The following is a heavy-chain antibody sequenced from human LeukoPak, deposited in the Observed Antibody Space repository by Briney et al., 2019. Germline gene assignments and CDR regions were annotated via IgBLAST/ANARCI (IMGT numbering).Heavy chain of an antibody. CDR1: GGSISSYY. Sequence: SETLSLTCTVSGGSISSYYWSWIRQPPGKGLEWIGYIYYSGSTNYNPSLKSRVTISVDTSKNRFSLKLSSVTAADTAVYYCARVGRLGSGSYDWFDPWGQGTLVTVSS. J-gene: IGHJ5*02. CDR3: ARVGRLGSGSYDWFDP. D-gene: IGHD3-10*02. CDR2: IYYSGST. V-gene: IGHV4-59*01.